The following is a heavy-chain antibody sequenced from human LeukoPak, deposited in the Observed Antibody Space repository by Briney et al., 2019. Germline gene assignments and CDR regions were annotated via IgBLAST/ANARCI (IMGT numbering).Heavy chain of an antibody. Sequence: SETLSLTCTVSGVSISSSNSYWGWIRQPPGKGLEWIGSIYYSGNTYYNASLKSQVSISIDTSKNQFSLRLTSVTAADTAVYYCAREQYGSGSSPVRSRRPYYYYYMDVWGKGTTVTISS. CDR2: IYYSGNT. D-gene: IGHD3-10*01. J-gene: IGHJ6*03. CDR3: AREQYGSGSSPVRSRRPYYYYYMDV. CDR1: GVSISSSNSY. V-gene: IGHV4-39*02.